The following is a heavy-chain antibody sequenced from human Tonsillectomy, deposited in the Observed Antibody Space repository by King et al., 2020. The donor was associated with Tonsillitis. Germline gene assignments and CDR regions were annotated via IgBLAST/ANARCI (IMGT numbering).Heavy chain of an antibody. CDR2: IYPGDSDT. Sequence: QLVQSGAEVKKPGESLKISCKGSGYSFTNYWIGWVRQMPGKGLEWMGIIYPGDSDTRYSPSFQGQVTISADKSISTAYLQWSSLKDSDTAMYYCARLQLRCLEWLYGPYYGMDVWGQGTTVTVSS. V-gene: IGHV5-51*01. CDR3: ARLQLRCLEWLYGPYYGMDV. D-gene: IGHD3-3*01. CDR1: GYSFTNYW. J-gene: IGHJ6*02.